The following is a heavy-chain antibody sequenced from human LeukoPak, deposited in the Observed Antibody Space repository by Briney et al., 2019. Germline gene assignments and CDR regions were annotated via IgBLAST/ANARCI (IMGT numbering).Heavy chain of an antibody. D-gene: IGHD3-3*01. CDR2: IIPIFGTA. Sequence: SVTVSCKASGGTFSSYAISWVRQAPGQGLEWMGGIIPIFGTANYAQKFQGRVTITTGESTSTAYMELSSLRSEDTAVYYCARGPPNFWSGYYYGWFDPWGQGTLVTVSS. V-gene: IGHV1-69*05. J-gene: IGHJ5*02. CDR1: GGTFSSYA. CDR3: ARGPPNFWSGYYYGWFDP.